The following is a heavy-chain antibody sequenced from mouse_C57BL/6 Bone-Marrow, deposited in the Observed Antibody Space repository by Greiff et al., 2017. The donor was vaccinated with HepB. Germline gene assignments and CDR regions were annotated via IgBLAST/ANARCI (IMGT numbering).Heavy chain of an antibody. CDR3: AGVWVYYAMDY. J-gene: IGHJ4*01. D-gene: IGHD4-1*01. Sequence: DVMLVESGGDLVKPGGSLKLSCAASGFTFSSYGMSWVRQTPDKRLEWVATISSGGSYTYYPDSVKGRFTISRDNAKNTLYLQMSSLKSEDTAMYYCAGVWVYYAMDYWGQGTSVTVSS. CDR2: ISSGGSYT. CDR1: GFTFSSYG. V-gene: IGHV5-6*02.